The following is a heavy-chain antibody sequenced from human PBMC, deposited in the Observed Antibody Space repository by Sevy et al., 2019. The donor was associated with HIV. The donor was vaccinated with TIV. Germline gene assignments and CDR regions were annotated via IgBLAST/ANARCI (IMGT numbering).Heavy chain of an antibody. D-gene: IGHD3-22*01. J-gene: IGHJ3*02. CDR3: ASLPNNYYDTSGYSGKDAFDI. CDR2: IWNDRSNK. Sequence: GGSLRLSCAASGFTFSSFGMHWVRQAPGKGLEWVAVIWNDRSNKHYADSVKGRFTISRDNSKNTLYLQMNSLRDEDTAVYYCASLPNNYYDTSGYSGKDAFDIWGQGTMVTVSS. V-gene: IGHV3-33*01. CDR1: GFTFSSFG.